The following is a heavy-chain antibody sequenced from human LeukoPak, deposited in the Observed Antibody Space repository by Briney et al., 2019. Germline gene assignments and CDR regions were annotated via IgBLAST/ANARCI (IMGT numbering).Heavy chain of an antibody. CDR1: GYTFPSYW. CDR2: IYPGDSDT. J-gene: IGHJ4*02. V-gene: IGHV5-51*01. CDR3: ARSGLTGGYYDSSGYYNY. D-gene: IGHD3-22*01. Sequence: GESLKISCKGSGYTFPSYWIGWVRQMPGKGLEWMGIIYPGDSDTRYSPSFQGQVTISADKSISTAYLQWSSLKASDTAMYYCARSGLTGGYYDSSGYYNYWGQGTLVTVSS.